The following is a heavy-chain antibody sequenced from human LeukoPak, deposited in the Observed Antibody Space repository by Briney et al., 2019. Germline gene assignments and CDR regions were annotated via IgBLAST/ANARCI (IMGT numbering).Heavy chain of an antibody. CDR2: ISSSSSTI. V-gene: IGHV3-48*04. Sequence: GGSLRLSCAASGFTFSSYSMNWVRQAPGKGLEWVSYISSSSSTIYYADSVKGRFTISRDNAKNSLYLQMNSLRAEDTAVYYCARGDPVGYCSGGSCYSSFDYWDQGTLVTVSS. CDR3: ARGDPVGYCSGGSCYSSFDY. D-gene: IGHD2-15*01. J-gene: IGHJ4*02. CDR1: GFTFSSYS.